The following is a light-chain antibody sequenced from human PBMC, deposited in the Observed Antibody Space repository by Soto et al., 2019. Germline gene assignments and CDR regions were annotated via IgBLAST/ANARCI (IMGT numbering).Light chain of an antibody. J-gene: IGLJ1*01. V-gene: IGLV2-11*01. Sequence: QSALTQPRSVSGSPGQSITISCTGTSSDVGGYNYVSWYRQHPGKAPKLMIYDVSKRPSGVPDRFSGSKSGNTASLTISGRQAEDGADYYCCSYAGSYTHYVFGTGTKLTVL. CDR3: CSYAGSYTHYV. CDR2: DVS. CDR1: SSDVGGYNY.